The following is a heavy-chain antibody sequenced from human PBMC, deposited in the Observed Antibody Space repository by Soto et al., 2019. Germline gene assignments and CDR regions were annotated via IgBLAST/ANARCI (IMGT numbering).Heavy chain of an antibody. J-gene: IGHJ4*02. Sequence: QVQLVQSGAEVKKPGASVKVSCKASGYTFTSYGISWVRQAPGQGLEWMGWISAYNGNTKYAQKFQGRVTMTTDTCTSTAYMEVRSLRSDDKAVYYCASDAAAGLNDYWGQGTLVTVSS. D-gene: IGHD6-13*01. V-gene: IGHV1-18*01. CDR3: ASDAAAGLNDY. CDR2: ISAYNGNT. CDR1: GYTFTSYG.